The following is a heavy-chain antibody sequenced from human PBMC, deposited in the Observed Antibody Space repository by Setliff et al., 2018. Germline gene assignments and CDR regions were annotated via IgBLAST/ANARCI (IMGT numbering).Heavy chain of an antibody. CDR2: FIPIFGTA. V-gene: IGHV1-69*13. CDR1: GGTFNNYA. Sequence: GASVKVSCKASGGTFNNYALNWVRQAPGQGLEWMGGFIPIFGTANYAQKFQGRVTVIADESTTTTYMELSSLRSEDTAVYYCAALRVVTNSPTSYYYYMDVWGEGTTVTV. D-gene: IGHD2-21*02. CDR3: AALRVVTNSPTSYYYYMDV. J-gene: IGHJ6*03.